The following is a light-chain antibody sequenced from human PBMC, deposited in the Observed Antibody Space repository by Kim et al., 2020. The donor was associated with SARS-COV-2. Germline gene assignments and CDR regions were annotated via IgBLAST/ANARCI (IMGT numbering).Light chain of an antibody. CDR3: NSRDSSGNQKV. V-gene: IGLV3-19*01. CDR1: SLRSYY. J-gene: IGLJ2*01. Sequence: ALGQTVRITGQGDSLRSYYASWYQQKPGQAPVLVIYGKNNRPSGIPDRFSGSSSGNTASLTITGAQAEDEADYYCNSRDSSGNQKVFGGGTQLTVL. CDR2: GKN.